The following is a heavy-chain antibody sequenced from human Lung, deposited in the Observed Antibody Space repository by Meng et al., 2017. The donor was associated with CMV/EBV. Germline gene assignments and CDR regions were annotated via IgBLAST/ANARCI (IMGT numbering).Heavy chain of an antibody. Sequence: QGQLVPAGSEWKKPGASVKVSRKAYGYTFSTYTINWVRQAHGRGLEWMGWISTNTGTPTYTQGFTGRFVFSLDTSVSTAYLQISSLKAEDTAVYYCARGGNFDPWGQGTLVTVSS. CDR2: ISTNTGTP. J-gene: IGHJ5*02. CDR3: ARGGNFDP. D-gene: IGHD2/OR15-2a*01. V-gene: IGHV7-4-1*02. CDR1: GYTFSTYT.